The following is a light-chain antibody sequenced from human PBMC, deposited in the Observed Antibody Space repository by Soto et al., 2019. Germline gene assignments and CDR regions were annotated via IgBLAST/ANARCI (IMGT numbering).Light chain of an antibody. V-gene: IGKV1D-13*01. J-gene: IGKJ5*01. CDR2: DAS. CDR1: QGISSA. CDR3: QQFNNYRIT. Sequence: AIQLTQSPSSLSASVGDRVTITCRASQGISSALAWYQQKPGKAPKLLIYDASSLESGVPSRFSGSRSGTDFTLTISSLQPEDFATYYCQQFNNYRITFGQGTRLEI.